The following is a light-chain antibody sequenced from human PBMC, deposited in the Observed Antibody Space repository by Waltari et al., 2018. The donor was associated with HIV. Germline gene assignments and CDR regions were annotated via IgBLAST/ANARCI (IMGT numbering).Light chain of an antibody. J-gene: IGKJ1*01. Sequence: DIVMTQSPASLTVSLGERATISCKSSQSLLYSSKNKNFWAMYQQRPGPSPKLLSYWATMRGSGVPERFSGSEAGTDFNFNISSLQPEGVAVYCCQNFFSVPWPFGQATKVELK. CDR2: WAT. CDR1: QSLLYSSKNKNF. CDR3: QNFFSVPWP. V-gene: IGKV4-1*01.